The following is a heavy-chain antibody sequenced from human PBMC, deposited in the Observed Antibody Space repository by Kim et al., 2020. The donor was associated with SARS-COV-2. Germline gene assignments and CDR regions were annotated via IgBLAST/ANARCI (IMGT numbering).Heavy chain of an antibody. CDR3: ARGIWDSSGYYFDAFDI. V-gene: IGHV3-7*04. CDR2: IKQDGSEK. CDR1: GFTFSSYW. D-gene: IGHD3-22*01. J-gene: IGHJ3*02. Sequence: GGSLRLSCAASGFTFSSYWMSWVRQAPGKGLEWVANIKQDGSEKYYVDSVKGRFTISRDNAKNSLYLQMNSLRAEDTAVYYCARGIWDSSGYYFDAFDIWGQGTMVTVSS.